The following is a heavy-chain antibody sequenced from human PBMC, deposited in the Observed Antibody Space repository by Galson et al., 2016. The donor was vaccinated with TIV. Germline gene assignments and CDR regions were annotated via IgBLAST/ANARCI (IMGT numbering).Heavy chain of an antibody. CDR2: RYNSGST. D-gene: IGHD1-26*01. CDR3: ARWQASGSYYDYFQQ. J-gene: IGHJ1*01. V-gene: IGHV4-31*11. Sequence: LSLTCAVSGGSVSNSGYFWTWIRQHPGKGLEWIGNRYNSGSTSYNPSLMSRVTISVDTSKNHFSLHLTSVTAADTAVYFCARWQASGSYYDYFQQWGQGALIIVSS. CDR1: GGSVSNSGYF.